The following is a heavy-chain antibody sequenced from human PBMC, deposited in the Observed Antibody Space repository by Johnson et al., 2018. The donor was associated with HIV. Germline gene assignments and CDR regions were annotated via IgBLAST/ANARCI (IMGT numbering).Heavy chain of an antibody. V-gene: IGHV3-74*01. CDR3: ARQQQLVLSGTFDL. CDR1: GFIFSRSW. J-gene: IGHJ3*01. CDR2: SNSDGSST. Sequence: VQLVESGGGLVQPGGSLRLSCAASGFIFSRSWMHWVRQVPGKGLVWVSRSNSDGSSTSYADSVKGRFTISRDKAKNTLYLQMNTLRPEDTAVYYCARQQQLVLSGTFDLWGPGTMVTVS. D-gene: IGHD6-13*01.